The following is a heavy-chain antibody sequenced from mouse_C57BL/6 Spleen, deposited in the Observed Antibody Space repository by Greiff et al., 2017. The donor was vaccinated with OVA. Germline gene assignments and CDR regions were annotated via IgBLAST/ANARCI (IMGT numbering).Heavy chain of an antibody. Sequence: VQLQQPGTELVKPGASVKLSCKASGYTFSSYWMHWVKQRPGQGLEWIGNINPSNGGTNYNEKFKSKATLTVDKSSSTAYMQLSSLTSEDSAVYYCARKDSVDWYFDVWGTGTTVTVSS. CDR1: GYTFSSYW. CDR3: ARKDSVDWYFDV. CDR2: INPSNGGT. J-gene: IGHJ1*03. V-gene: IGHV1-53*01. D-gene: IGHD1-1*02.